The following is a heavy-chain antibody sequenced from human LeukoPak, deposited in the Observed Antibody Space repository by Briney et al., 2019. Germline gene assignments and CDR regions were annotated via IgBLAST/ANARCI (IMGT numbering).Heavy chain of an antibody. D-gene: IGHD6-13*01. J-gene: IGHJ4*02. CDR3: ARDSDAAAGTPLFDY. Sequence: PGGSLRLSCVVSGFSLDGYAMHWVRQAPGKGLEWVSGISWNSGGIGYADFVKDRFTISRDNAKNSLYLQMNSLRAEDTAVYYCARDSDAAAGTPLFDYWGQGTLVTVSS. V-gene: IGHV3-9*01. CDR1: GFSLDGYA. CDR2: ISWNSGGI.